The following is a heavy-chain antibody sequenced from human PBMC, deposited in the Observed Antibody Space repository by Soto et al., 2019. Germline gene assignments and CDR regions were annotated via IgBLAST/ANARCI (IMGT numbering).Heavy chain of an antibody. CDR3: AVAVAGPTAIGY. CDR2: INSDGSST. Sequence: EVQLVESGGGLVQPGGSLRLSCAASGFTFSSYWMHWVRQAPGKGLVWVSRINSDGSSTSYADSVKGRFTISRDNAKNTLYLQRNGLRAEATAVYYCAVAVAGPTAIGYWGQGTLVTVSS. CDR1: GFTFSSYW. D-gene: IGHD6-19*01. V-gene: IGHV3-74*01. J-gene: IGHJ4*02.